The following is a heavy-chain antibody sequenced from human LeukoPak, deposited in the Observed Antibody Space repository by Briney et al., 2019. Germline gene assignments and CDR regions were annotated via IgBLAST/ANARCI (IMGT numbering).Heavy chain of an antibody. V-gene: IGHV3-23*01. D-gene: IGHD1-26*01. CDR3: AKDPYSGSYTGFDY. CDR1: RFTFSSYA. CDR2: ISGSGGST. Sequence: GGSLRLSCAASRFTFSSYAMSWVRQAPGKGLEWVSAISGSGGSTYYADSVKGRFTISRDNSKNTLYLQMNSLRAEDTAVYYCAKDPYSGSYTGFDYWGQGTLVTVSS. J-gene: IGHJ4*02.